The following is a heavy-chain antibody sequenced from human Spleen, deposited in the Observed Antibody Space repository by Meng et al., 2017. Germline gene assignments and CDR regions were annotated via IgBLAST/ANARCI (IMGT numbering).Heavy chain of an antibody. Sequence: SETLSLTCAVYGGSFSGYYWSWIRQPPGKGLEWIGEINHSGSTNYNPSLKSRVTISVDTSKNQFSLKLSSVTAAETAVYYCARSITMVRGVIWGQGTLVTVSS. CDR3: ARSITMVRGVI. V-gene: IGHV4-34*09. CDR2: INHSGST. CDR1: GGSFSGYY. J-gene: IGHJ4*02. D-gene: IGHD3-10*01.